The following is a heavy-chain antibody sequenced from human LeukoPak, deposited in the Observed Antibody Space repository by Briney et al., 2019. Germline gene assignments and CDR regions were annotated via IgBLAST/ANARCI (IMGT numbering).Heavy chain of an antibody. Sequence: PGGSLRLSCAASGFTFSSYSMNWVRQAPGKGLEWVSYISSSSSTIYYADSVKGRFTISRDNAKNSLYLQMNSLRAEDTAVYYCARPGRTDSSGWQPNDYWGQGTLVTVSS. CDR2: ISSSSSTI. CDR3: ARPGRTDSSGWQPNDY. CDR1: GFTFSSYS. J-gene: IGHJ4*02. V-gene: IGHV3-48*01. D-gene: IGHD6-19*01.